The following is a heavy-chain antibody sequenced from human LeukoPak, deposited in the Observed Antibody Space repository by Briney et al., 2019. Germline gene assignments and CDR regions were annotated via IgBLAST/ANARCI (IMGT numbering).Heavy chain of an antibody. D-gene: IGHD3-22*01. CDR3: AKDPYSSRMEYFQQ. Sequence: GGSLRLSCVASGFTFSSYAMSWVRQAPGKGLEWVSAISGSGSSTYFADSVKGRFTISRDNSKNTLYLEMSSLRIEDTAVYYCAKDPYSSRMEYFQQWGQGTLVIVS. J-gene: IGHJ1*01. CDR2: ISGSGSST. V-gene: IGHV3-23*01. CDR1: GFTFSSYA.